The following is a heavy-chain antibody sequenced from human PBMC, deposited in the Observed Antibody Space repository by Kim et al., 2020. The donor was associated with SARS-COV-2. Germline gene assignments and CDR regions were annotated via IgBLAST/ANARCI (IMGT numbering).Heavy chain of an antibody. J-gene: IGHJ6*03. D-gene: IGHD1-26*01. CDR2: IKSKTDGGTT. CDR1: GFTFSNAW. V-gene: IGHV3-15*01. Sequence: GGSLRLSCAASGFTFSNAWMSWVRQAPGKGLEWVGRIKSKTDGGTTDYAAPVKGRFTISRDDSKNTLYLQMNSLKTEDTAVYYCTTGVGAKNYYYYMDVWGKGSTVTVSS. CDR3: TTGVGAKNYYYYMDV.